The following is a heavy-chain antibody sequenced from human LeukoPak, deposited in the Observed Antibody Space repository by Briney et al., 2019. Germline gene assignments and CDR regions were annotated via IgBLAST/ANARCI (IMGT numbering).Heavy chain of an antibody. Sequence: ASVKVSCKISGYFLSDLAIHWVRQAPGKGLEWTGGFDIDDGETIYAQKFRDGVNIIDDTATDTAYMELRSLTSEDTAVYFCATDLVETTDYWGQGTLVTVSS. D-gene: IGHD1-7*01. CDR3: ATDLVETTDY. V-gene: IGHV1-24*01. J-gene: IGHJ4*02. CDR1: GYFLSDLA. CDR2: FDIDDGET.